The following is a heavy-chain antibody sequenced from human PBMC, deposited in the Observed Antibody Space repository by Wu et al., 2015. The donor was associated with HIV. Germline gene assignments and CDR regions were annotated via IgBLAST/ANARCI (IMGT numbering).Heavy chain of an antibody. CDR3: ARQRAYTSGWYIFDY. CDR1: GYTFTSYD. J-gene: IGHJ4*02. CDR2: MNPRSGNT. V-gene: IGHV1-8*01. Sequence: LQSGGEVKKPGASVKVSCKASGYTFTSYDINWVRQATGQGLEWMGWMNPRSGNTGYAQKFQGRVTMTRDTSISTANMELSSLRSEDTAVYYCARQRAYTSGWYIFDYWGQGTLVTVSS. D-gene: IGHD6-19*01.